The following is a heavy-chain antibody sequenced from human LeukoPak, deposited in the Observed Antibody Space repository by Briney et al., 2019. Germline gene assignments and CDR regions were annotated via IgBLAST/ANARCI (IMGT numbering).Heavy chain of an antibody. CDR1: GGSFSGCY. J-gene: IGHJ5*02. CDR3: ARGAVGHIVVVVAATPCWFDP. Sequence: PSETLSLTCAVYGGSFSGCYWSWIRQPPGKGLEWIGQINHSGSTNYNPSLKSRVTISVDTSKNQFSLKLSSVTAADTAVYYCARGAVGHIVVVVAATPCWFDPWGQGTLVTVSS. V-gene: IGHV4-34*01. D-gene: IGHD2-15*01. CDR2: INHSGST.